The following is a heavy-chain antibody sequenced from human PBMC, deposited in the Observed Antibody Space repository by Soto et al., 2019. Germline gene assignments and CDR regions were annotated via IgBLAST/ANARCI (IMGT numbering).Heavy chain of an antibody. Sequence: GGSLRLSCAASGFTFSSYSMNWVRQAPGKGLEWVSYISSSSSTIYYADSVKGRFTISRDNAKNSLYLQMNSLRAEDTAVYYCARSSYSSSLSPSDYWGQGTLVTVSS. D-gene: IGHD6-13*01. CDR1: GFTFSSYS. CDR3: ARSSYSSSLSPSDY. V-gene: IGHV3-48*01. CDR2: ISSSSSTI. J-gene: IGHJ4*02.